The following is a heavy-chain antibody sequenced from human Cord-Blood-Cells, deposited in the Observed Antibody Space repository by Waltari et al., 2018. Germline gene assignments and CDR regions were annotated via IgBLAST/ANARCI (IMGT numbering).Heavy chain of an antibody. J-gene: IGHJ4*02. Sequence: QVQLQESGPGLVKPSETLSLTCTVSGGSISSYYWSWIRQPPGKGLEWIGYIYYSGSTNYNPSLKGRVTVSVDTSKNQFALKLSSVTAADTAVYYCAREIPTMYSSSWFDYWGQGTLVTVSS. CDR3: AREIPTMYSSSWFDY. D-gene: IGHD6-13*01. CDR2: IYYSGST. V-gene: IGHV4-59*01. CDR1: GGSISSYY.